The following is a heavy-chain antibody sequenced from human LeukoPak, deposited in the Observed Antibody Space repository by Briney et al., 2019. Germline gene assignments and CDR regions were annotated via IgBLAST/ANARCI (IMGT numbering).Heavy chain of an antibody. J-gene: IGHJ3*02. Sequence: GGSLRLSCVASGFTFNTYTMNWVRQAPGKGLDWISCAGREGSIHYADSVKGRITISRDNAKNSLFLQMNSLRAEDTAIYYCAGRYYDTTGYAFDIWGQGTMVTVSS. CDR1: GFTFNTYT. CDR3: AGRYYDTTGYAFDI. CDR2: AGREGSI. V-gene: IGHV3-21*01. D-gene: IGHD3-22*01.